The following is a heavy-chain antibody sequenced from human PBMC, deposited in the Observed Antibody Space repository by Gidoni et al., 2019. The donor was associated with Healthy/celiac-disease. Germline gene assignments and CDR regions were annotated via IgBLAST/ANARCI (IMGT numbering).Heavy chain of an antibody. CDR3: ARCRTSMIVGAIGDAFDI. CDR1: GGSISSGDYY. Sequence: QVQLQESGPGLVKPSQTLSLTCTVSGGSISSGDYYWSWIRQPPGKGLEWIGYIYYSGSTYYNPSLKSRVTISVDTSKNQFSLKLSSVTAADTAVYYCARCRTSMIVGAIGDAFDIWGQGTMVTVSS. CDR2: IYYSGST. J-gene: IGHJ3*02. V-gene: IGHV4-30-4*01. D-gene: IGHD1-26*01.